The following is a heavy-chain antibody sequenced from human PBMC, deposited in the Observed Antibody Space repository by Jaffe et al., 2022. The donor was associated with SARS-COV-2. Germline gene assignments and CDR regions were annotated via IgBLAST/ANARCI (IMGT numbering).Heavy chain of an antibody. CDR1: GGSISSYY. V-gene: IGHV4-59*01. J-gene: IGHJ6*02. D-gene: IGHD5-18*01. CDR2: IYYSGST. CDR3: AALSGYSYGLPYYGMDV. Sequence: QVQLQESGPGLVKPSETLSLTCTVSGGSISSYYWSWIRQPPGKGLEWIGYIYYSGSTNYNPSLKSRVTISVDTSKNQFSLKLSSVTAADTAVYYCAALSGYSYGLPYYGMDVWGQGTTVTVSS.